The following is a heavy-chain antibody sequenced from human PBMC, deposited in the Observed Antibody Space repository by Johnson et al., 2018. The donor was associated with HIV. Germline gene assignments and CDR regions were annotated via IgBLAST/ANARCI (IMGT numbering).Heavy chain of an antibody. CDR3: VKDRGRPGTPAAFDI. D-gene: IGHD1-26*01. CDR2: IKQDGSEK. J-gene: IGHJ3*02. Sequence: VQLVESGGGVVQPGGSLRLSCAASGFTFDDYAMNWVRQAPGKGLEWVANIKQDGSEKYYVDSVKGRFTISRDNSKNTLYLQMSSLTVEDTAVYYCVKDRGRPGTPAAFDIWGQGTMVTVSS. CDR1: GFTFDDYA. V-gene: IGHV3-7*02.